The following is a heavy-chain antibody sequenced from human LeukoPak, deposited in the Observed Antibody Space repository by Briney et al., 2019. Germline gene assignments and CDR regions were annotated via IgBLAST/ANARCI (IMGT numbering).Heavy chain of an antibody. CDR1: GYTFTSYA. J-gene: IGHJ4*02. D-gene: IGHD3-10*01. CDR3: ARDPQIYYYGSGPTPGGDY. V-gene: IGHV1-3*01. Sequence: ASVKVSRKASGYTFTSYAMHWVRQAPGQRLEWMGWINAGNGNTKYSQKFQGRVTITRDTSASTAYMELSSLRSEDTAVYYCARDPQIYYYGSGPTPGGDYWGRGTLVTVSS. CDR2: INAGNGNT.